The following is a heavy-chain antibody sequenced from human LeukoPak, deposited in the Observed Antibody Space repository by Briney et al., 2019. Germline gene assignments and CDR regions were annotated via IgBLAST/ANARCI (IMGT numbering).Heavy chain of an antibody. D-gene: IGHD5-12*01. CDR3: ARDRYSGYDLEYYFDY. Sequence: GGSLRLSCAASGFTFSSYAMHWVRQAPGKGLEWVAVISYDGSNKYYADSVKGRFTISRDNSKNTLYLQMNSLRAEDTAVYYCARDRYSGYDLEYYFDYWGQGTLVTVSS. CDR1: GFTFSSYA. CDR2: ISYDGSNK. V-gene: IGHV3-30-3*01. J-gene: IGHJ4*02.